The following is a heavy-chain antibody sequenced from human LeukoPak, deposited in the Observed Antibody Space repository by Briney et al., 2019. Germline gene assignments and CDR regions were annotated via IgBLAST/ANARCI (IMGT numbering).Heavy chain of an antibody. CDR2: INPSGGST. D-gene: IGHD5-18*01. CDR3: ARGPSSWIQLWLSYYYGMDV. Sequence: GASVTVSFTGSGYTFTIYYMHWVRQAPGQGLELMGIINPSGGSTSYAQKFQGRVTITRETSTSTVYMELSSLRSDDTAVYYCARGPSSWIQLWLSYYYGMDVWGQGTTVTVSS. CDR1: GYTFTIYY. J-gene: IGHJ6*02. V-gene: IGHV1-46*01.